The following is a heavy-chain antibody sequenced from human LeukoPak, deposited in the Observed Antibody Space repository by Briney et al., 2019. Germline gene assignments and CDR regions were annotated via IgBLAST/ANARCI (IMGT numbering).Heavy chain of an antibody. CDR3: ARDRSAYYYDRSGSGGDY. CDR1: GFTFSSYW. CDR2: IKQDGSEK. D-gene: IGHD3-22*01. V-gene: IGHV3-7*01. J-gene: IGHJ4*02. Sequence: GGSLRLSCAASGFTFSSYWMSWVRQAPGKGLEWVANIKQDGSEKYYVDSVKGRFTISRDNAKNSLYLQMNSLRAEDTAVYYCARDRSAYYYDRSGSGGDYWGQGTLVTVSS.